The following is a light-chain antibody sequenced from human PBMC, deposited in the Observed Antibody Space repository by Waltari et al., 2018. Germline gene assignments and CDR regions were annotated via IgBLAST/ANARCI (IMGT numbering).Light chain of an antibody. J-gene: IGLJ2*01. V-gene: IGLV3-21*04. CDR1: NIGSKS. CDR3: QVWDSSSDHHVV. CDR2: DDS. Sequence: SYVLTQPPSVSVAPGKTARITCGGNNIGSKSVHWYQQKPGRAPVLVIYDDSDRPSGIPERFSGSNSGNTATLTISRVEAGDEADYYCQVWDSSSDHHVVFGGGTKLTVL.